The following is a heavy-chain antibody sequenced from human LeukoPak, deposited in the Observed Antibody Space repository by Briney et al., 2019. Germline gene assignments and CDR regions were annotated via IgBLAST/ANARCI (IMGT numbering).Heavy chain of an antibody. CDR3: ARDSLEQWLVSWFDP. CDR2: INPNSGGT. CDR1: GYIFTDYY. J-gene: IGHJ5*02. D-gene: IGHD6-19*01. Sequence: GASVKVSCKASGYIFTDYYMHWVRQAPGQELGWMGRINPNSGGTNYAQKLQGRVTMTTDTSTSTAYMELRSLRSDDTAVYYCARDSLEQWLVSWFDPWGQGTLVTVSS. V-gene: IGHV1/OR15-1*04.